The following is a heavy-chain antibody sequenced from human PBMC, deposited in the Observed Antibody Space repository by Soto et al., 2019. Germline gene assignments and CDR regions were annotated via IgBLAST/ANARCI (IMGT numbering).Heavy chain of an antibody. CDR1: GFTFSDYY. Sequence: GGSLRLSCAASGFTFSDYYMSWIRQAPGKGLEWVSYISSSGSTIYYADSVKGRFTISRDNAKNSLYLQMNSLRAEDTAVYYCARDRTIGTPTDYDILTGLTIDYWGQGTLVSVSS. V-gene: IGHV3-11*01. CDR3: ARDRTIGTPTDYDILTGLTIDY. J-gene: IGHJ4*02. D-gene: IGHD3-9*01. CDR2: ISSSGSTI.